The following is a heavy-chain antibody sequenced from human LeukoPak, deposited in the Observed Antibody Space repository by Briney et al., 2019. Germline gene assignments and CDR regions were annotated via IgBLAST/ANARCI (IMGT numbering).Heavy chain of an antibody. CDR3: ANGDDSSGYYYSWTY. V-gene: IGHV3-9*01. Sequence: PGGSLRPSCAASGFTFHDYAMHWVRQAPGKGLEWVSGIRWNSGGIAYADSVKGRFTISRDNAKNSLYLQMNSLRAEDTALYYCANGDDSSGYYYSWTYWGQGTLVTVSS. D-gene: IGHD3-22*01. CDR1: GFTFHDYA. J-gene: IGHJ4*02. CDR2: IRWNSGGI.